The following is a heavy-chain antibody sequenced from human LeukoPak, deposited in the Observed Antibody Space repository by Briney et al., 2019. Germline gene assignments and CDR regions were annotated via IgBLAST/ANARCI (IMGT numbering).Heavy chain of an antibody. CDR3: ARVIQLWSGGADY. Sequence: SETLSLTCAVYGGSFSGYYWSWIRQPPGKGLEWIREINHSGSTNYNPSLKSRVTISVDTSKNQFSLKLSSVTAADTAVYYCARVIQLWSGGADYWGQGTLVTVSS. CDR1: GGSFSGYY. J-gene: IGHJ4*02. CDR2: INHSGST. V-gene: IGHV4-34*01. D-gene: IGHD5-18*01.